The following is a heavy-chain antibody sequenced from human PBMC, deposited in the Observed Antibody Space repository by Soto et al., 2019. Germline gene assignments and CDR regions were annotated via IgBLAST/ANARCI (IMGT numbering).Heavy chain of an antibody. CDR2: IIPILGIA. V-gene: IGHV1-69*02. Sequence: SVKVSCKASGGTFSSYTISWVRQAPGQGLEWMGRIIPILGIANYAQKFQGRVTITADKSTSTAYMELSSLRSEDTAVYYCASVVPASNYYYYYYMDVWGKGTTVTVSS. CDR1: GGTFSSYT. CDR3: ASVVPASNYYYYYYMDV. D-gene: IGHD2-2*01. J-gene: IGHJ6*03.